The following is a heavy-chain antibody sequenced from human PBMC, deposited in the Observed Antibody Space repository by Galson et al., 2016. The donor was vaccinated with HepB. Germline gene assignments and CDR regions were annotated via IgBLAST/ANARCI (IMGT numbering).Heavy chain of an antibody. CDR1: GFTFSACG. CDR2: FSYDGVNA. J-gene: IGHJ4*02. Sequence: SLRLSCAASGFTFSACGMHWVRRAPGKGLEWLGVFSYDGVNAYYADSVKGRFTISRDNSKNTLYLQLNSLRAEDTAVYYCAKDQSIGRYRTADYWGQGTLVTVAS. V-gene: IGHV3-30*18. CDR3: AKDQSIGRYRTADY. D-gene: IGHD1-26*01.